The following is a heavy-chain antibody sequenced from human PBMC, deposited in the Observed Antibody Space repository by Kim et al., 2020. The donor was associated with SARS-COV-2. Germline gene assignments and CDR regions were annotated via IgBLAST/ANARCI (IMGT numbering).Heavy chain of an antibody. CDR1: GYSFTSYW. CDR3: ERQALYDILTGYYRGNWFGP. Sequence: GESLKISCKGSGYSFTSYWIGWVRQMPGKGLEWMGIIYPGDSDTRYSPSFQGQVTISADKSISTAYLQWSSLKASDTAMYYCERQALYDILTGYYRGNWFGPWGQGTLVTVSS. D-gene: IGHD3-9*01. CDR2: IYPGDSDT. J-gene: IGHJ5*02. V-gene: IGHV5-51*01.